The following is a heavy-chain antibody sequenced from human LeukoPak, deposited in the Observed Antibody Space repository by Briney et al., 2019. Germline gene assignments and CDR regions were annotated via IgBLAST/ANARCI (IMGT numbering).Heavy chain of an antibody. CDR3: ARVRSSCSGGSCFDY. V-gene: IGHV3-21*01. J-gene: IGHJ4*02. CDR2: ISSSSSYI. D-gene: IGHD2-15*01. CDR1: GFTFGTTA. Sequence: PGGSLRLSCAASGFTFGTTAMSWVRQAPGKGLEWVSSISSSSSYIYYADSVKGRFTISRDNAKNSLYLQMNSLRAEDTAVYYCARVRSSCSGGSCFDYWGQGTLVTVSS.